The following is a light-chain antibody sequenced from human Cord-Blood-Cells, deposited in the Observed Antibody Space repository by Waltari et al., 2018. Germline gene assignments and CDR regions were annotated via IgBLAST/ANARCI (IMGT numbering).Light chain of an antibody. Sequence: DIVMTQSPDSLAVSLGERDTINCKSSQSVLYSSNNKNYLAWYQQKPGQPPKLLIYWASTRASGVPDRFSGSGSGTDFTLTISSLQAEDVAVYYCQQYDSTPPTFGQGTKLEIK. CDR1: QSVLYSSNNKNY. V-gene: IGKV4-1*01. CDR3: QQYDSTPPT. J-gene: IGKJ2*01. CDR2: WAS.